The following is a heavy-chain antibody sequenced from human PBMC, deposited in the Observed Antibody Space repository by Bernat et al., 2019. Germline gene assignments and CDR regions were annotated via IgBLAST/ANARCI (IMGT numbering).Heavy chain of an antibody. CDR2: INPSGDRT. J-gene: IGHJ5*02. V-gene: IGHV1-46*01. Sequence: QVQLVQSGAEVKKPGASVKISCTASGYTITNHYMHWVRQAPGQGPEWVGVINPSGDRTVYAQKFQGKVTMTRDTSTSTVYMEVSSLKSDDTAVYYCARDNSAQEKSWWCDPWGQGTRVTVSS. CDR1: GYTITNHY. D-gene: IGHD2-21*01. CDR3: ARDNSAQEKSWWCDP.